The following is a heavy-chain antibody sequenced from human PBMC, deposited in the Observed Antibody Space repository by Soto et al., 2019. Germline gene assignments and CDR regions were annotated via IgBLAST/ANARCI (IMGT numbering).Heavy chain of an antibody. CDR3: ARDGVSSTEYTWNYGTYFDY. V-gene: IGHV4-59*12. Sequence: SETLSLTCTVSGGSISSYFWSWIRQPPGKGLEWIAYIYYSGSTNYNPSLKSRVTISIDTSKNQFSLKLSSVTAADTAMYYCARDGVSSTEYTWNYGTYFDYWGQGALVTVSS. D-gene: IGHD1-7*01. CDR1: GGSISSYF. CDR2: IYYSGST. J-gene: IGHJ4*02.